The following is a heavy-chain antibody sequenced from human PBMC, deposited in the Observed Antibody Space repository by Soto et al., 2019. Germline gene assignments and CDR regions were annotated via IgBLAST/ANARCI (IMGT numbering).Heavy chain of an antibody. Sequence: LRLSCVGSGFTFSDSVIAWVRQAPGKGLEWLSVMSGDGRTRYALSVTGRFTISRDNSKNTLYLQMRSLRAEDAAAYYCVKWHTSNFDSLPFTGFDFWGQGTQVTVSS. CDR1: GFTFSDSV. CDR3: VKWHTSNFDSLPFTGFDF. J-gene: IGHJ4*02. CDR2: MSGDGRT. D-gene: IGHD3-22*01. V-gene: IGHV3-23*01.